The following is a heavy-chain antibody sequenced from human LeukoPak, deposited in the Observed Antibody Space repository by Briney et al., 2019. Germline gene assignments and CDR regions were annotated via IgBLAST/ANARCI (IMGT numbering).Heavy chain of an antibody. CDR1: GFTFSSYG. D-gene: IGHD6-6*01. CDR2: ISNDGSSQ. CDR3: AKIQYSRSSGYFDY. Sequence: GGSLRLSCAASGFTFSSYGMHWVRQAPGKGLVWVAAISNDGSSQYYEDSVKGRFTISRDNSRNTLYLQMNSLRAEDTAVYYCAKIQYSRSSGYFDYWGQGTLVTVSS. J-gene: IGHJ4*02. V-gene: IGHV3-30*18.